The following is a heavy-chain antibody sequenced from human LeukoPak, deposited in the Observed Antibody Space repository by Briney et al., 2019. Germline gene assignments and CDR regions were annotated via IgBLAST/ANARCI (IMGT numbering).Heavy chain of an antibody. CDR1: GYTFTGYN. D-gene: IGHD2-2*01. CDR3: ASLSYQPPFDY. J-gene: IGHJ4*02. Sequence: ASLKLSCKASGYTFTGYNMHWMRQPPGQVLEWIGCINPNSGGTNNAQKFKGRVTMTKDTSIRTSYRELSSMTSDDTAMYYSASLSYQPPFDYWGQGTLVTVSS. V-gene: IGHV1-2*02. CDR2: INPNSGGT.